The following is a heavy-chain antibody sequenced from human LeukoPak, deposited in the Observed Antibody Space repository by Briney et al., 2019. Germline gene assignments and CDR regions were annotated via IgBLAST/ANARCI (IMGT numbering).Heavy chain of an antibody. Sequence: GGSLRLSCAASGFPLSSYAMSWVCQAPGKGLEWVSATSSSDAGTYYADSVRGRFTISRDNSKNTLYLQMNSLRAEDTAVYYCARGSAVAGNDYWGQGTLVTVSS. V-gene: IGHV3-23*01. CDR2: TSSSDAGT. J-gene: IGHJ4*02. D-gene: IGHD6-19*01. CDR1: GFPLSSYA. CDR3: ARGSAVAGNDY.